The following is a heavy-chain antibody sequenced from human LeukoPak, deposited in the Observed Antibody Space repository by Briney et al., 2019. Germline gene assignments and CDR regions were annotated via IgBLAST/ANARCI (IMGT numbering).Heavy chain of an antibody. CDR3: AKGGLRLYFGQFHY. J-gene: IGHJ4*02. Sequence: PGRSLRLSCAASGSTFENHAMHWVRKVPGKGREGVSGISWKGGIIGYADSVKGRFTISRDSAKNSLYLQMNSLRVEDTALYYCAKGGLRLYFGQFHYWGQGTLVTVSS. D-gene: IGHD3-10*01. CDR2: ISWKGGII. CDR1: GSTFENHA. V-gene: IGHV3-9*01.